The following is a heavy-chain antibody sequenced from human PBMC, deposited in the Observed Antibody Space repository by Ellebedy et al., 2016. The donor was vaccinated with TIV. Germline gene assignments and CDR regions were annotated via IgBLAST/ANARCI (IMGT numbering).Heavy chain of an antibody. CDR2: VYYTGTT. D-gene: IGHD4/OR15-4a*01. Sequence: MPGGSLRLSCTVSAGSITNYYWSWIRQPPGQGLEWIGYVYYTGTTNYSPSLNNRVTMSLYTSKNQFSLRLSSVTAADTAVYYCARGAKGSWFDAWGQGRLVTVSS. CDR3: ARGAKGSWFDA. CDR1: AGSITNYY. V-gene: IGHV4-59*01. J-gene: IGHJ5*02.